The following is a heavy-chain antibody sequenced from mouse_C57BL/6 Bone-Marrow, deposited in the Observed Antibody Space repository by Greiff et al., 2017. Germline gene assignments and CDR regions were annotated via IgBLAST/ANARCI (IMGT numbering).Heavy chain of an antibody. Sequence: VQLQQSGPELVKPGASVKISCKASGYTFTDYYMNWVKQSHGKSLEWIGDINPNNGGTSFNQKFKGKATLTVDKSSSTAYMELRSLTSEDSAVYYCARSGITTDFDDWGQGTTLTVSS. D-gene: IGHD1-1*01. CDR1: GYTFTDYY. J-gene: IGHJ2*01. V-gene: IGHV1-26*01. CDR3: ARSGITTDFDD. CDR2: INPNNGGT.